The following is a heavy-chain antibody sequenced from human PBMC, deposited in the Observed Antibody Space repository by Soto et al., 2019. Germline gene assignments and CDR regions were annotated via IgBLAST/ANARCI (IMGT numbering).Heavy chain of an antibody. CDR3: ATTTGYYSKCFDP. CDR1: GYNLTELA. J-gene: IGHJ5*02. V-gene: IGHV1-24*01. Sequence: QVQLVQSGAEAKKPGASVKVSCKVSGYNLTELAMHWVRQAPGKGLEWMGGFDPVDGETFYAQRFQGRVTMTEDSSTDTAYMELSSLTSEDTAVYYCATTTGYYSKCFDPWGQGTLVTVSS. D-gene: IGHD3-9*01. CDR2: FDPVDGET.